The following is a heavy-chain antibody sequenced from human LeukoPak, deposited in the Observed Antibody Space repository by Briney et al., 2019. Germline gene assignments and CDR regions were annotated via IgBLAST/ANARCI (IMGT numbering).Heavy chain of an antibody. D-gene: IGHD3-10*01. Sequence: GGSLRLSCAASGFTFDDYAMHWVRQAPGKGLEWVSGISWNSGSIGYADSVKGRFTISRDNAKNSLYLQMNSLRAEDTALYYCAKISGHGTFFDYWGQGTLVTVSS. J-gene: IGHJ4*02. V-gene: IGHV3-9*01. CDR2: ISWNSGSI. CDR1: GFTFDDYA. CDR3: AKISGHGTFFDY.